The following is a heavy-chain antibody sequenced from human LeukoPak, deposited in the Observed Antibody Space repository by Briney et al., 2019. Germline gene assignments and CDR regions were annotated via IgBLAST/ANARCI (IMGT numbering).Heavy chain of an antibody. CDR2: INPKSGGT. J-gene: IGHJ4*02. CDR3: ARGSIVGATPLDY. V-gene: IGHV1-2*02. Sequence: GASVKVSCKASGYTFTVYYMHWVRQAPGQGLEWMGWINPKSGGTNYAQKFQGRVTMTGDTSINTAYMELSRLRSDDTAVYHCARGSIVGATPLDYWGQGTLVTVSS. D-gene: IGHD1-26*01. CDR1: GYTFTVYY.